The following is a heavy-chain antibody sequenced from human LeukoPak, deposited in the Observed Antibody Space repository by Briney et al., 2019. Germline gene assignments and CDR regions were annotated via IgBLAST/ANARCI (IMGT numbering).Heavy chain of an antibody. J-gene: IGHJ4*02. Sequence: PGGSPRLSCATSGFTFSHYGMHWVRQAPGKGLEWVAVIWSDGSNRYYGDPVKGRFTISRDNFQSTVYLQMNSLRAEDTAVYYCAKDAQRGFDYSNSLDNWGQGTLVTVSS. V-gene: IGHV3-33*06. CDR3: AKDAQRGFDYSNSLDN. CDR1: GFTFSHYG. D-gene: IGHD4-11*01. CDR2: IWSDGSNR.